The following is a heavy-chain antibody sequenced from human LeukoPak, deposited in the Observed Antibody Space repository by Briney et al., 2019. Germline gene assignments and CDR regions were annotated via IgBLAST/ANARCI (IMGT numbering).Heavy chain of an antibody. D-gene: IGHD2-21*01. V-gene: IGHV3-23*01. CDR2: ICGSVSGSVNCT. CDR3: AKGKVNHDGALDA. CDR1: GFSFGSYA. J-gene: IGHJ3*01. Sequence: GGSLRLSCAASGFSFGSYAMSWVRQAAGKGRGWVSEICGSVSGSVNCTHYGDSVKRRVTICRDNSEKRLYRQMNSLRAEDTAVYYCAKGKVNHDGALDAWGQGTLVTVSS.